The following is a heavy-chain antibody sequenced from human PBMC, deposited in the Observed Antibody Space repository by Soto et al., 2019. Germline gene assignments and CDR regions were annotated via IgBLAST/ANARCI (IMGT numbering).Heavy chain of an antibody. CDR2: IWYDGGNK. CDR3: ARDGDVNTGFGKDH. J-gene: IGHJ4*02. D-gene: IGHD3-16*01. CDR1: GFTFSNYG. Sequence: GGSLRLSCAASGFTFSNYGMHWVRQAPGKGLEWVAFIWYDGGNKYYAESVKGRFTISRDNSKNTLYLQMNSLRAEDTAVYYCARDGDVNTGFGKDHWGQGTLVT. V-gene: IGHV3-33*01.